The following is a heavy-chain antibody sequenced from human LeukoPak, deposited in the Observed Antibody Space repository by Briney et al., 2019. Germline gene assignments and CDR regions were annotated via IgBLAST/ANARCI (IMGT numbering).Heavy chain of an antibody. CDR2: IYSGGST. Sequence: PGGSLRLSCAASGFTVSSNYMSWVRQAPGKGLEWVSVIYSGGSTYYADSVKGRFTISRDNSKNTLYLQMNSLRAEDTAVYYCASPGLGLHCGGDCYRPFTPPQDYWGQGTLVTVSS. D-gene: IGHD2-21*02. CDR1: GFTVSSNY. V-gene: IGHV3-66*01. J-gene: IGHJ4*02. CDR3: ASPGLGLHCGGDCYRPFTPPQDY.